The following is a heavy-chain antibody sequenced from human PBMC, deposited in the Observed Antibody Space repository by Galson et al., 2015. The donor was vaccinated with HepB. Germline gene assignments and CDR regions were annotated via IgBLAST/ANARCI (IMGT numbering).Heavy chain of an antibody. CDR3: AGGSGWSNNFVH. D-gene: IGHD6-19*01. V-gene: IGHV4-39*07. CDR1: GGSISSVTYY. Sequence: ETLSLTCTVSGGSISSVTYYWGWIRQPPGKGLEWIGSVHYSGSTYYNPSLKSRVTISLDTSNNQFSLKLTSVTAADTAMYYCAGGSGWSNNFVHCGQGTLVTVSS. CDR2: VHYSGST. J-gene: IGHJ4*02.